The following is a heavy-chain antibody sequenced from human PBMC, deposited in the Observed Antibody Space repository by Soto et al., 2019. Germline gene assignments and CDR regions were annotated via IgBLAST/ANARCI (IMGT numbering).Heavy chain of an antibody. CDR3: AREGTYCSGGSCYPHFDS. CDR1: GFTFSSYG. D-gene: IGHD2-15*01. Sequence: QVQLVESGGGVVQPGRSLRLSCAASGFTFSSYGMHWVRQAPGKGLEWVAVIWYDGSNKYYADSVKGRFTISRDNSKNTLYLQMNSLRAEDTAVYYCAREGTYCSGGSCYPHFDSWGQGTLVTVSS. CDR2: IWYDGSNK. V-gene: IGHV3-33*01. J-gene: IGHJ4*02.